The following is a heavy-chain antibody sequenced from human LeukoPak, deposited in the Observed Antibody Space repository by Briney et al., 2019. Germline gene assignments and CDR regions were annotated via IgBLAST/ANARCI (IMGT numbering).Heavy chain of an antibody. J-gene: IGHJ4*02. CDR3: ASGSSLDGSSGWPAHYY. Sequence: ASVKVSCKASGYTFTVCYMHWVRQAPGQGLEWMGWINPNSGDTHYAQKFQGRVTMTRDTSISTAYMELGSLTSDDTAVYYCASGSSLDGSSGWPAHYYWGQGTLVTVSS. CDR2: INPNSGDT. D-gene: IGHD6-19*01. V-gene: IGHV1-2*02. CDR1: GYTFTVCY.